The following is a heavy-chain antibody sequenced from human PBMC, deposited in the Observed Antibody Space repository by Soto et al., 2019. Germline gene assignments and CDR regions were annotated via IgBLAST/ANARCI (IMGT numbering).Heavy chain of an antibody. Sequence: QVQLVESGGGVVQPGKSLRLSCAASGFTFSNYGMHWVRQAPGKGLEWVAVIWYDGTKKYYQESVRGRFAISRDNSQNTVYMQMNSLRAEDSAIYYCARTPLRDYGDHFCDFCGPGTLVTVSS. J-gene: IGHJ4*02. D-gene: IGHD4-17*01. CDR1: GFTFSNYG. CDR3: ARTPLRDYGDHFCDF. CDR2: IWYDGTKK. V-gene: IGHV3-33*01.